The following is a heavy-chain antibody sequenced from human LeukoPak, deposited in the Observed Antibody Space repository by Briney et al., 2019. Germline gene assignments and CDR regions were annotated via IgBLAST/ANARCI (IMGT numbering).Heavy chain of an antibody. CDR2: MNPNSGNT. V-gene: IGHV1-8*01. Sequence: ASVTVSCKASGCTFTSYDINWVRQATGQGLEWMGWMNPNSGNTGYAQKFQGRVTMTRNTSISTAYMELSSLRSEDTAVYYCARVSCSGGSCYYYFDYWGQGTLVTVSS. CDR1: GCTFTSYD. CDR3: ARVSCSGGSCYYYFDY. D-gene: IGHD2-15*01. J-gene: IGHJ4*02.